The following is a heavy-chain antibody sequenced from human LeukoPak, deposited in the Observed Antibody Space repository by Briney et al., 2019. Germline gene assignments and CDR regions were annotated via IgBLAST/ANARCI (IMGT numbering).Heavy chain of an antibody. J-gene: IGHJ5*02. CDR3: AGERNCGGDCYQGSWFDP. D-gene: IGHD2-21*02. V-gene: IGHV3-48*03. Sequence: HPGGSLRLSCAASGFTFNSHEMHWVRQAPGKGLEWVSYITSGGGITYYADSVKGRFTVSRDNAKNSLFLQMNSLRAEDTAIYYCAGERNCGGDCYQGSWFDPWGQGTLVTVSS. CDR1: GFTFNSHE. CDR2: ITSGGGIT.